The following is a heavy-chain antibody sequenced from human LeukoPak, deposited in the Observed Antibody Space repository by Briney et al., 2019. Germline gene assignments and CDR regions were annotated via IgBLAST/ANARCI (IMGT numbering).Heavy chain of an antibody. V-gene: IGHV7-4-1*02. CDR1: GYTFTSYA. D-gene: IGHD6-19*01. Sequence: ASVKVSCKASGYTFTSYAMNWVRQAPGQGLEWMGWINTNTGNPTYAQCFTGRFVFSLDTSVSTAYLQISSLKAEDTAVYYCARVGYSSGWYSFDYWGQGTLVTVSS. J-gene: IGHJ4*02. CDR2: INTNTGNP. CDR3: ARVGYSSGWYSFDY.